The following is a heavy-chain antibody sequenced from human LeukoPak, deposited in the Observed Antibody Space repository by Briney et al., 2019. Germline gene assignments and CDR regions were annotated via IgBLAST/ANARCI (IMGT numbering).Heavy chain of an antibody. Sequence: PGRSLRLSCAASGFTFSSYAMHWVRQAPGKGLEWVAVISYDGSNKYYADSVKGRFTISRDNSKNTLYLQMNSLRAEDTAVYYCARGFHRYYDSSGSPYWGQGTLVTVSS. V-gene: IGHV3-30-3*01. CDR1: GFTFSSYA. CDR2: ISYDGSNK. CDR3: ARGFHRYYDSSGSPY. J-gene: IGHJ4*02. D-gene: IGHD3-22*01.